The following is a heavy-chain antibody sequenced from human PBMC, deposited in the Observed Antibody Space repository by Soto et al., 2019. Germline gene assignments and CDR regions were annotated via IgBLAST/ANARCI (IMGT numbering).Heavy chain of an antibody. CDR2: IHGSGGST. Sequence: EVQLLESGGGLQRGGGSLRLPCAASGFTFSSYAMNWVPQAPGKGGEWVSVIHGSGGSTYYADSVKGRFTISRDNSKNTVDLQMSSLRAGDTAVYYCARGKDRDTVTTFDYWGQGTLVTVSS. J-gene: IGHJ4*02. D-gene: IGHD4-17*01. CDR1: GFTFSSYA. V-gene: IGHV3-23*01. CDR3: ARGKDRDTVTTFDY.